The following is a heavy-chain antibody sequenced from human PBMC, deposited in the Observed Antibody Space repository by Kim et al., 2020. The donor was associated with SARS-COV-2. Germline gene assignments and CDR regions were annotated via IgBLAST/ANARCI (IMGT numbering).Heavy chain of an antibody. J-gene: IGHJ4*02. CDR2: MNPNSGNT. Sequence: ASVKVSCKASGYTFTSYDINWVRQATGQGLEWMGWMNPNSGNTGYAQKFQGRVTMTRNTSISTAYMELSSLRSEDTAVYYCARGRHFFSSSIGAVDYWGQGTLVTVSS. CDR1: GYTFTSYD. CDR3: ARGRHFFSSSIGAVDY. D-gene: IGHD6-13*01. V-gene: IGHV1-8*01.